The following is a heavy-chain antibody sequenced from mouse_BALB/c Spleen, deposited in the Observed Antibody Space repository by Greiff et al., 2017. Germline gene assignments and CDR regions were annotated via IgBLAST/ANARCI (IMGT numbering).Heavy chain of an antibody. CDR3: ARSRYSFAY. J-gene: IGHJ3*01. Sequence: VKLVESGAELAKPGASVKMSCKASGYTFTSYWMHWVKQRPGQGLEWIGYINPSTGYTEYNQKFKDKATLTADKSSSTAYMQLSSLTSEDSAVYYCARSRYSFAYWGQGTLVTVSA. V-gene: IGHV1-7*01. CDR1: GYTFTSYW. CDR2: INPSTGYT. D-gene: IGHD2-14*01.